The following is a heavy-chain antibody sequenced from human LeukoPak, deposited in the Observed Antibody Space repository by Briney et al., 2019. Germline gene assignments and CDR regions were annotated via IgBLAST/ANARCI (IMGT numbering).Heavy chain of an antibody. CDR2: IIPIFGTA. J-gene: IGHJ6*03. Sequence: ASVKVSCKASGGTFSSYAISWVRQAPGQGLEWMGGIIPIFGTANYAQKFQGRVTITTDKSTSTAYMELSSLRSEDTAVYYCARVRWLRSSLGYYYYYMDVWGKGTTVTVSS. CDR1: GGTFSSYA. V-gene: IGHV1-69*05. CDR3: ARVRWLRSSLGYYYYYMDV. D-gene: IGHD5-12*01.